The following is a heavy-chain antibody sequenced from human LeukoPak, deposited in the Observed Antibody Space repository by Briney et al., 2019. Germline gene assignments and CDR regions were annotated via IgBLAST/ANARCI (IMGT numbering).Heavy chain of an antibody. CDR2: INHSGST. D-gene: IGHD4-23*01. Sequence: PSETLSLTCTVSGGSISSYYWGWIRQPPGKGLEWMGEINHSGSTNYNPSLKSRVTISVDTSKNQFSLKLSSVTAADTAVYYCARTYDYGGNARDAFDIWGQGTMVTVSS. CDR3: ARTYDYGGNARDAFDI. CDR1: GGSISSYY. V-gene: IGHV4-34*01. J-gene: IGHJ3*02.